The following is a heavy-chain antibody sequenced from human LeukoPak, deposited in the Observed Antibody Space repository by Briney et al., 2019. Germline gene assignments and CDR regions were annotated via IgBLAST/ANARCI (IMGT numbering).Heavy chain of an antibody. J-gene: IGHJ4*02. CDR1: GGSFSGYY. Sequence: SETLSLTCAVYGGSFSGYYWSWIRQPPGKGLEWIGEINHSGSTNYNPSLKSRVTISVDTSKNQFSLKLSSVTAADTAVYYCARGQYSYGFASKATPVDYWGQGTLVTVSS. CDR2: INHSGST. V-gene: IGHV4-34*01. D-gene: IGHD5-18*01. CDR3: ARGQYSYGFASKATPVDY.